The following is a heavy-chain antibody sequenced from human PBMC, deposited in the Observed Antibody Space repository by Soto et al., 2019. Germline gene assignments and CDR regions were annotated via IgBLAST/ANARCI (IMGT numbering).Heavy chain of an antibody. Sequence: QVQLVESGGGLVKPGGSLRLSCAASGFTFSDYYMSWIRQAPGKGLEWVSYISSSSSYTTYAASVKGRFTISRDNAKNSLNLQMNSLRAEDTAVYYCARDTAMVFFDYWGQGTLVTVSS. CDR1: GFTFSDYY. D-gene: IGHD5-18*01. V-gene: IGHV3-11*06. CDR2: ISSSSSYT. CDR3: ARDTAMVFFDY. J-gene: IGHJ4*02.